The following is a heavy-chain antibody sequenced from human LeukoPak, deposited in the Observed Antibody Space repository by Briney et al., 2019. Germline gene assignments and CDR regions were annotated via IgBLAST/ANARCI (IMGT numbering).Heavy chain of an antibody. CDR3: AREGCSSTSCWPRRKNWLDP. J-gene: IGHJ5*02. CDR2: IYYSGST. D-gene: IGHD2-2*01. CDR1: GGSISSSSYY. V-gene: IGHV4-61*01. Sequence: PSETLSLTCTVSGGSISSSSYYWSWIRRPPGKGLEWIGYIYYSGSTNYNPSLKSRVTISVDTSKNQFSLKLSSVTAADTAVYYCAREGCSSTSCWPRRKNWLDPWGQGTLVTVSS.